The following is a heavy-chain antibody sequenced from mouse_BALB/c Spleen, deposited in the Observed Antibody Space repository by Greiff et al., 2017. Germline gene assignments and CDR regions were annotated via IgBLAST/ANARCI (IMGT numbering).Heavy chain of an antibody. D-gene: IGHD2-3*01. CDR1: GFTFSSFG. J-gene: IGHJ2*01. V-gene: IGHV5-17*02. CDR2: ISSGSSTI. CDR3: ARLSGYYYYVDY. Sequence: EVQRVESGGGLVQPGGSRKLSCAASGFTFSSFGMHWVRQAPEKGLEWVAYISSGSSTIYYADTVKGRFTISRDNPKNTLFLQMTSLRSEDTAMYYCARLSGYYYYVDYWGQGTTLTVSS.